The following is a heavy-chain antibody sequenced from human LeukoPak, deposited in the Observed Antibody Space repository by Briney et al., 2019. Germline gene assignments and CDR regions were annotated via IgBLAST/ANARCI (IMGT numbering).Heavy chain of an antibody. D-gene: IGHD2-15*01. CDR2: IYTSGST. CDR3: ARGHRGYCSGGSCYGLYNWFDP. J-gene: IGHJ5*02. V-gene: IGHV4-61*09. CDR1: GGSISSGSYY. Sequence: SQTLSLTCTVSGGSISSGSYYWSWIRQPAGKGLEWIGHIYTSGSTNYNPSLKSRVTISVDTSKNQFSLKLSSVTAADTAVYYCARGHRGYCSGGSCYGLYNWFDPWGQGTLVTVSS.